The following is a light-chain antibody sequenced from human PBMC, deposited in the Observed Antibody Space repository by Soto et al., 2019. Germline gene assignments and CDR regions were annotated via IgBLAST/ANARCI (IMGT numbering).Light chain of an antibody. Sequence: QSALTQPGSVSGSPGQAITISGTGTSSDVAGYNYVSWYQQHPGKAPKLMIYDVSNRPSGVSNRFSGSKSGNTASLTISGLQAQDEADYYCSSYTSSSPVFGGGTQLTVL. CDR3: SSYTSSSPV. CDR2: DVS. V-gene: IGLV2-14*01. J-gene: IGLJ2*01. CDR1: SSDVAGYNY.